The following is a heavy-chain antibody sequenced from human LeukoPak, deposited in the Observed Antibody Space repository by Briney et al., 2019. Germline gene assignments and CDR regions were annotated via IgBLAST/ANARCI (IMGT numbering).Heavy chain of an antibody. CDR1: GFTFSSYA. V-gene: IGHV3-23*01. CDR2: IGGGGENT. CDR3: AKGDDYVWGSYRYPEY. J-gene: IGHJ4*02. Sequence: GGSLRLSCAASGFTFSSYAMSWVRQAPGKGLEWLSTIGGGGENTYYADSVRGRFTISRDNSKNTLYLQMNSLRTEDMAVYYCAKGDDYVWGSYRYPEYWGQGTLVTVSS. D-gene: IGHD3-16*02.